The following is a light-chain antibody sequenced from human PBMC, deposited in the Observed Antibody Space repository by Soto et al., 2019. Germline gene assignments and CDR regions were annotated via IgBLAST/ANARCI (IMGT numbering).Light chain of an antibody. CDR1: QSVSSSY. J-gene: IGKJ1*01. V-gene: IGKV3-20*01. CDR2: GAS. CDR3: KQYGSSGT. Sequence: EIALTQSPGTLSLSPGETAPLSCRASQSVSSSYLAWYQQQPGQAPRLLIYGASNRATGIPDSFSGSGSGTEFTLTISRLEPEDFAVYYCKQYGSSGTFGQGTKVDIK.